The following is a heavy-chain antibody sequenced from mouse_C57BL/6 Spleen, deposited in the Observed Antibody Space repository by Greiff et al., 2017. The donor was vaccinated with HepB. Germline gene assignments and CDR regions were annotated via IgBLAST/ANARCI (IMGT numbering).Heavy chain of an antibody. Sequence: EVQRVESGEGLVKPGGSLKLSCAASGFTFSSYAMSWVRQTPEKRLEWVAYISSGGDYIYYADTVKGRFTISRDNARNTLYLQMSSLKSEDTAMYYCTTITTVVPYFDYWGQGTTLTVSS. CDR3: TTITTVVPYFDY. CDR1: GFTFSSYA. CDR2: ISSGGDYI. J-gene: IGHJ2*01. V-gene: IGHV5-9-1*02. D-gene: IGHD1-1*01.